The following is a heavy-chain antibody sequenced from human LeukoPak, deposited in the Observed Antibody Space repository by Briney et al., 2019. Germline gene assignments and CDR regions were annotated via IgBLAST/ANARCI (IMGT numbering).Heavy chain of an antibody. J-gene: IGHJ6*02. V-gene: IGHV4-4*07. CDR3: AGGGFLEWLPGGYYYGMDV. D-gene: IGHD3-3*01. Sequence: PSETLSLTCTVSGGSISSYYWSWIRQPAGKGLEWIGRIYTSGSTNYNPSLKSRVTMSVDTSKNQFSLKLSSVTAADTAVYYCAGGGFLEWLPGGYYYGMDVRGQGTTVTVSS. CDR1: GGSISSYY. CDR2: IYTSGST.